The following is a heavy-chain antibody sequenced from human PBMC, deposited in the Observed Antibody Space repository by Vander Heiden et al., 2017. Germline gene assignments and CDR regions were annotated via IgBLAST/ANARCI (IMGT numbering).Heavy chain of an antibody. D-gene: IGHD6-13*01. CDR2: IDSGGST. CDR1: GFTVSRTY. CDR3: ARSGSRGFDY. Sequence: EVQLVESGGGLIQPGGSLRLSCAASGFTVSRTYMTWVRQAPGKGLEWVSVIDSGGSTYYADSVKGRFTSSRDNSKNTLYLQMNSRRAEDTAVYYCARSGSRGFDYWGQGTLVTVAS. J-gene: IGHJ4*02. V-gene: IGHV3-53*01.